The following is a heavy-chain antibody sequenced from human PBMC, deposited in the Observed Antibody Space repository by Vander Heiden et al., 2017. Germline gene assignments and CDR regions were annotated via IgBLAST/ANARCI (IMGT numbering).Heavy chain of an antibody. CDR1: GLPFNRFG. Sequence: QVQLVESGGGVVQSGRSLRTPCVASGLPFNRFGMHWVRQAPGKGLEWVAAISYDGRNTYYAESEKGRFTISRDNSKNTLDLQMNSLRAEDTAEYYCAKDVGPTRYYLGMDAWGQGTTVSVSS. CDR2: ISYDGRNT. D-gene: IGHD2-15*01. CDR3: AKDVGPTRYYLGMDA. V-gene: IGHV3-30*18. J-gene: IGHJ6*02.